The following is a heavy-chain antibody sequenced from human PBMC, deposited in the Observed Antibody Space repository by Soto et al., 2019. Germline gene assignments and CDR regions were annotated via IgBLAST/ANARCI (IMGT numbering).Heavy chain of an antibody. V-gene: IGHV4-4*02. D-gene: IGHD6-19*01. CDR2: IFHSGST. CDR1: GDSISSSKW. J-gene: IGHJ3*02. CDR3: AYSTGWYRHDI. Sequence: QVQLQESGPGLVKPSGTLSLTCAVSGDSISSSKWWTWVRQPPGKGLEWIGEIFHSGSTNYNPSLKSRVTISVDKSKTQLSLKLSSVTAADTAVYYCAYSTGWYRHDIWGQGTLVTVSS.